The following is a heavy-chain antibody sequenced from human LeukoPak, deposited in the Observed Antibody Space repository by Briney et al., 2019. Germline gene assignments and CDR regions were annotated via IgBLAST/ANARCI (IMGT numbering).Heavy chain of an antibody. CDR3: VRTIAHSGAYHYYYYMDV. CDR1: GDSIRNYY. Sequence: KASETLSLTCSVSGDSIRNYYWTWIRQPAEKGLEWIGRIYTSGSTNYNPSLKSRVTMSVDTSKSQISLKLSSVAASDTAVYYCVRTIAHSGAYHYYYYMDVWGKGTTVTVSS. D-gene: IGHD3-16*01. CDR2: IYTSGST. V-gene: IGHV4-4*07. J-gene: IGHJ6*03.